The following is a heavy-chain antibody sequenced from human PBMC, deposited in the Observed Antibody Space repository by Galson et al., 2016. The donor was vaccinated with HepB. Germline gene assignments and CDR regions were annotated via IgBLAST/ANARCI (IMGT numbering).Heavy chain of an antibody. D-gene: IGHD1-26*01. CDR3: VRSAYSGSYFDY. CDR1: GFTFNIYA. CDR2: IYSGDRT. J-gene: IGHJ4*02. Sequence: SLRLSCAASGFTFNIYAMRWVRQAPGKGLEWVSSIYSGDRTYYADSVKGRFTISRHNSKNTLYLQMNSLRTEDTAVYYCVRSAYSGSYFDYWGQGTLVTVSS. V-gene: IGHV3-53*04.